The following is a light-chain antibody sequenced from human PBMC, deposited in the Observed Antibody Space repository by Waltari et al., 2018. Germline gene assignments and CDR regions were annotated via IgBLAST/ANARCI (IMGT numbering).Light chain of an antibody. CDR2: DAS. Sequence: EIVLTQSPATLSLSPGERATLSCRASQSVSSFLAWYQQKPGQAPRLPIYDASNRAPGIPARFSGSGSGTDFTLTISSLGPEDFAVYYCQQRGNWPLTFGGGTKVEIK. CDR3: QQRGNWPLT. V-gene: IGKV3-11*01. J-gene: IGKJ4*01. CDR1: QSVSSF.